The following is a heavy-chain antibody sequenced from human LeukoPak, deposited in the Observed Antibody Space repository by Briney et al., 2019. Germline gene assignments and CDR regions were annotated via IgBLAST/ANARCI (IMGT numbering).Heavy chain of an antibody. Sequence: SETLSLTCAVYGGSFSGYYWSWIRQPPGKGLEWIGEINHSGSTNYNPSLKSRVTISVDTSKNQFSLKLSSVTAADTAVYYCARVVLIGDYMDVWGKGTTVTVSS. J-gene: IGHJ6*03. D-gene: IGHD2-8*01. CDR1: GGSFSGYY. CDR3: ARVVLIGDYMDV. V-gene: IGHV4-34*01. CDR2: INHSGST.